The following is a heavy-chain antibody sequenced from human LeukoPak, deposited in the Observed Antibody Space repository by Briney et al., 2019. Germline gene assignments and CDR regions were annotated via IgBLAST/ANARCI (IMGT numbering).Heavy chain of an antibody. V-gene: IGHV3-7*04. J-gene: IGHJ6*02. CDR3: ARGLYAMDV. CDR2: INQDGSEK. Sequence: GGSLRLSCAASGFTFRNYWMGWVRQAPGKGLEWVANINQDGSEKYHVDSVRGRFTISRDNAKNSLYLQMNSLRAEDTAVYSCARGLYAMDVWGQGTTVTVSS. CDR1: GFTFRNYW.